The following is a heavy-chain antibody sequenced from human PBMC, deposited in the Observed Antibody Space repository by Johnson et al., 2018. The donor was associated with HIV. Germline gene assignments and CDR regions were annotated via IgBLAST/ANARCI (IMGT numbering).Heavy chain of an antibody. J-gene: IGHJ3*02. Sequence: QVQLVESGGGVVQPGRSLRLSCAASGFTFSNYAMHWVRQAPGKGLEWVAVISYDGSNTYYAASVKGRFTISRDSSKNTLYLQMNTLRAEDTAVYYCAKTEDAFDIWGQGTMVTVSS. CDR3: AKTEDAFDI. CDR1: GFTFSNYA. CDR2: ISYDGSNT. V-gene: IGHV3-30*04.